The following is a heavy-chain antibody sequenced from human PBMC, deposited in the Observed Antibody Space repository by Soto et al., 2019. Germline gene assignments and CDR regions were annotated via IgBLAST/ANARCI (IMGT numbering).Heavy chain of an antibody. CDR3: ARRGAMVAAAGRRVIWFDP. Sequence: QVQLQQRGAGLLKPSETLSLTCAVYGGSFSGYYWSWIRQPPGKGLEWIGEINHSGSTNYNPSLKSRVTISLDTSKNQFSLKLSSVTAAYTAVSYCARRGAMVAAAGRRVIWFDPWGQGTLVTVSS. CDR2: INHSGST. J-gene: IGHJ5*02. CDR1: GGSFSGYY. D-gene: IGHD6-13*01. V-gene: IGHV4-34*02.